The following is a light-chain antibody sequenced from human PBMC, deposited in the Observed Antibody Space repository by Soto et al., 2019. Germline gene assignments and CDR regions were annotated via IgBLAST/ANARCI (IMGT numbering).Light chain of an antibody. Sequence: EIVLTQSPGTLSLSPGERATLSCRASQSVRSSYLAWYQQKPGQAPRLLIYVASSRATGIPDRFSGSVSGTDFTLTISRLKPEDFAVYYCQQYGSSPSYTFGQGTKLEIK. CDR1: QSVRSSY. V-gene: IGKV3-20*01. J-gene: IGKJ2*01. CDR3: QQYGSSPSYT. CDR2: VAS.